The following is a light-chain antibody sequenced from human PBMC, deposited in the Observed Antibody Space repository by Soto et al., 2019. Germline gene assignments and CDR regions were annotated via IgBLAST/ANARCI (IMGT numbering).Light chain of an antibody. Sequence: DIQMTQSPSSLSASVGDRVTITCRASQSISSYLNWYQQKPGKAPKLSIYAASSLQSGVPSRFSGCESWTDFTLSISSLQPEDFATYYVQQSYGTLYTFGRGTKLDIK. CDR3: QQSYGTLYT. CDR1: QSISSY. J-gene: IGKJ2*01. V-gene: IGKV1-39*01. CDR2: AAS.